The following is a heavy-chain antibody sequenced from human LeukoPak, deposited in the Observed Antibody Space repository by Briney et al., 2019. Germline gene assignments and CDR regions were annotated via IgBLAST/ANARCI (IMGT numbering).Heavy chain of an antibody. CDR1: GFTFSSYS. Sequence: GGSLRLSCAASGFTFSSYSMNWVRQAPGKGLEWVSPISSSSSYIYYADSVKGRFTISRDNAKNSLYLQMNSLRAEDTALYYCAKGTRLLENWFDPWGQGTLVTVSS. CDR2: ISSSSSYI. CDR3: AKGTRLLENWFDP. J-gene: IGHJ5*02. D-gene: IGHD4-17*01. V-gene: IGHV3-21*04.